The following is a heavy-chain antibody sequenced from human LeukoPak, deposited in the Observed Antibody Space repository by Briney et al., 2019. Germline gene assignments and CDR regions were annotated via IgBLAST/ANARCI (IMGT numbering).Heavy chain of an antibody. D-gene: IGHD6-13*01. J-gene: IGHJ4*02. V-gene: IGHV1-69*13. CDR2: IIPIFGTA. Sequence: ASVKVSCKGSGGTFSSYAISWVRQAPGQGLEWMGGIIPIFGTANYAQKFQGRVTITADESTSTAYMELSSLRSEDTAVYYCARASSIAAAGLGDYWGQGTLVTVSS. CDR3: ARASSIAAAGLGDY. CDR1: GGTFSSYA.